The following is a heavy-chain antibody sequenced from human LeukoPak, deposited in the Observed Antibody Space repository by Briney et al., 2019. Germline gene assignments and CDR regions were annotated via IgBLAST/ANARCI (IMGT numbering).Heavy chain of an antibody. Sequence: GESLKISCKGSGYSFTSYWIGWVRQMPGKGLEWMGIIYPGDSDTRYSPSFQGQVTISADKSISTAYLQWSSLEASDTAMYYCARHKLDTLLGALSKGGFMDVWGKGTTVTVSS. J-gene: IGHJ6*03. CDR2: IYPGDSDT. V-gene: IGHV5-51*01. D-gene: IGHD3-16*01. CDR1: GYSFTSYW. CDR3: ARHKLDTLLGALSKGGFMDV.